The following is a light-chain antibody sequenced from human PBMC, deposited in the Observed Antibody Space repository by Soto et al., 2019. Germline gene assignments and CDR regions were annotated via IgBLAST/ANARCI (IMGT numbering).Light chain of an antibody. Sequence: DIQMTQSPFTLSASVGDRVTITCRASQSISSWLAWYQQKPGKAPKLLIYDASSLESGVPSRFSGSGSGIEFTLTISSLQPDDFATYYCQQYHNYPCTFGQGTKLEIK. CDR2: DAS. V-gene: IGKV1-5*01. J-gene: IGKJ2*02. CDR1: QSISSW. CDR3: QQYHNYPCT.